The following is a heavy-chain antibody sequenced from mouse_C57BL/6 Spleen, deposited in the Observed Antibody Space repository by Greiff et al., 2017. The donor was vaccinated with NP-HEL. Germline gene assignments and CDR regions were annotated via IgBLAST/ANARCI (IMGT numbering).Heavy chain of an antibody. Sequence: ESGPGLVKPSQSLSLTCSVTGYSITSGYYWNWIRQFPGNKLEWMGYISYDGSNNYNPSLKNRISITRDTSKNQFFLKLNSVTTEDTATYYCARADDGYYGRYFDVWGTGTTVTVSS. J-gene: IGHJ1*03. CDR1: GYSITSGYY. D-gene: IGHD2-3*01. CDR3: ARADDGYYGRYFDV. V-gene: IGHV3-6*01. CDR2: ISYDGSN.